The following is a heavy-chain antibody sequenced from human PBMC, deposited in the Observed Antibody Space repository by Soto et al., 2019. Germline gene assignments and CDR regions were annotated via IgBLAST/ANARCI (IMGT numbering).Heavy chain of an antibody. V-gene: IGHV1-8*01. CDR1: GYTFPSYD. J-gene: IGHJ4*02. CDR3: AGGGGGFCYYYDSNCDY. Sequence: ASVKVSCKASGYTFPSYDINWVRQATGQGREWMGWMNPNSGNTGYAQKLQGRVTMTRNTSISTAYMERRSLSSADTAEYSWAGGGGGFCYYYDSNCDYWGQGTLVTVSS. CDR2: MNPNSGNT. D-gene: IGHD3-22*01.